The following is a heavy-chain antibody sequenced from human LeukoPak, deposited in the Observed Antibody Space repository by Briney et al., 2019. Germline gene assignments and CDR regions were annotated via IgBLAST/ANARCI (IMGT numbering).Heavy chain of an antibody. J-gene: IGHJ6*03. CDR3: ASQIRRSNGWYRYYYHMNV. Sequence: SVKVSCKASGGTFSSYAISWVRQAPGQGLEWMGGIIPIFGTANYAQKFQGRVTITADESTSTAYMELSSLRSEDTAVYYCASQIRRSNGWYRYYYHMNVWGKGTTVTISS. V-gene: IGHV1-69*13. D-gene: IGHD6-19*01. CDR2: IIPIFGTA. CDR1: GGTFSSYA.